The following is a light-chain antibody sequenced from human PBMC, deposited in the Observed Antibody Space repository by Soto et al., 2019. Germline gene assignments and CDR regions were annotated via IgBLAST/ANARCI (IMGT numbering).Light chain of an antibody. Sequence: QSVLPQSPSASGTPGQRVTISCSGSSSNIGSNTVNWYQQLPGTAPRLLIYSNNQRPSGVPDRFSGSKSGTSASLAISGLQSEDEADYYCAAWEDSLNGYVFGTGTKVTVL. V-gene: IGLV1-44*01. J-gene: IGLJ1*01. CDR3: AAWEDSLNGYV. CDR1: SSNIGSNT. CDR2: SNN.